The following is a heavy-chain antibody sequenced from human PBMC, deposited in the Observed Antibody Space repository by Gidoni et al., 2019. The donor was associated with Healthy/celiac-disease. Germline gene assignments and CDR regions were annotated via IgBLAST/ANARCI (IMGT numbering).Heavy chain of an antibody. Sequence: QVQLVQSGAEVKKPGSSVKVSCNASGGTFSSYAISWVRQAPGQGLEWMGGIIPIFGTANYAQKFQGRVTITADESTSTAYMELSSLRSEDTAVYYCARDRPRSYYYGMDVWGQGTTVTVSS. CDR1: GGTFSSYA. J-gene: IGHJ6*02. CDR3: ARDRPRSYYYGMDV. CDR2: IIPIFGTA. V-gene: IGHV1-69*01.